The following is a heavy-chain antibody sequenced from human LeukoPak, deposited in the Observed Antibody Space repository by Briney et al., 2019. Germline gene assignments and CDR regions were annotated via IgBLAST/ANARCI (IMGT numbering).Heavy chain of an antibody. J-gene: IGHJ6*02. V-gene: IGHV3-21*01. CDR1: GSTFISYS. CDR3: ARDYYGSGSYYIGYYGMDV. Sequence: GGSRRLSCAASGSTFISYSMNWVGRAPGKGLEGFSSISSSSYIYYADSVKGRFTISRDNAKNSLYLQMNSLRAEDTAVYYCARDYYGSGSYYIGYYGMDVWGQGTTVTVSS. D-gene: IGHD3-10*01. CDR2: ISSSSYI.